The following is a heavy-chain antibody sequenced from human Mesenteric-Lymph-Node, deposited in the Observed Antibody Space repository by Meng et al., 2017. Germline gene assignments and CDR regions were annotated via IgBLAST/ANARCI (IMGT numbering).Heavy chain of an antibody. Sequence: SETLSLTCTVSGGSLSSSSYYWSWIRQPPGKGLEWIGNIYYSGSTNYSPSLKSRVTMSVDTSKNQFSLNLSSVTVADTAVYYCARGYSGYYWYYWGQGTLVTVSS. D-gene: IGHD5-12*01. CDR1: GGSLSSSSYY. J-gene: IGHJ4*02. CDR2: IYYSGST. CDR3: ARGYSGYYWYY. V-gene: IGHV4-39*07.